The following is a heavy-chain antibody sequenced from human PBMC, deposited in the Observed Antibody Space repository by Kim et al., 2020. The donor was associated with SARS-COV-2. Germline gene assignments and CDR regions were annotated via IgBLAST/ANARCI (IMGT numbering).Heavy chain of an antibody. Sequence: YHGSYHSNPSLKSRVNLSVDTSKNQFSLNLTSVTAEDTAVYYCARLRTTSHWGQGTLVTVSS. CDR2: YHGSY. J-gene: IGHJ4*02. D-gene: IGHD4-17*01. V-gene: IGHV4-39*01. CDR3: ARLRTTSH.